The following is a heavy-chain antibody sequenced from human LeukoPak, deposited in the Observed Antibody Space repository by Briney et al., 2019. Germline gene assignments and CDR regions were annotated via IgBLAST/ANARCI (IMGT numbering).Heavy chain of an antibody. Sequence: SETLSLTCTVSGGSISSYYWSWIRQPPGKGLEWIGYIYYSGSTNYNPSLKSRVTISVDTSKNQFSLKLSSVTAADTAAYYCARHGSGWYLYYFDYWGQGTLVTVSS. V-gene: IGHV4-59*01. J-gene: IGHJ4*02. D-gene: IGHD6-19*01. CDR2: IYYSGST. CDR1: GGSISSYY. CDR3: ARHGSGWYLYYFDY.